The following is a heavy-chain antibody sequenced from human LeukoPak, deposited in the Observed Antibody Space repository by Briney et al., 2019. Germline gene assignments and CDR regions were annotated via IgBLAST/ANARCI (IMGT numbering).Heavy chain of an antibody. J-gene: IGHJ6*02. CDR1: GGTFSSSA. Sequence: ASVKVSCKTSGGTFSSSAITWVRQAPGQGLEWMGRIIPVLNIITYAQKFQGSVTITADTSTSTVYMELSSLRSEETAVYYCARDQGLTAPPPYGLDVWGQGTTVIVSS. V-gene: IGHV1-69*04. CDR3: ARDQGLTAPPPYGLDV. D-gene: IGHD5-18*01. CDR2: IIPVLNII.